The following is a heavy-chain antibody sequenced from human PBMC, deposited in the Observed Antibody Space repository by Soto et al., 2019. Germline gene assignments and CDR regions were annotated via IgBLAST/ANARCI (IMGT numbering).Heavy chain of an antibody. J-gene: IGHJ6*02. CDR2: IKQDGSEK. CDR3: ARAGSYYYYYGMDV. CDR1: GFTFSSYW. Sequence: LRLSCAASGFTFSSYWMSWVRQAPGKGLEWVANIKQDGSEKYYVDSVKGRFTISRDNAKNSLYLQMNSLRAEDTAVYYCARAGSYYYYYGMDVWGQGTTVTVSS. V-gene: IGHV3-7*01. D-gene: IGHD3-10*01.